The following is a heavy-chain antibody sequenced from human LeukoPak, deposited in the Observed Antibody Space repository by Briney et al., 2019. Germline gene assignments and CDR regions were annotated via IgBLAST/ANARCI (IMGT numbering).Heavy chain of an antibody. Sequence: SETLSLTCTVSGGSISNSGYYWGWIRQPPGKGLEWIGSIYYTTYTYYNPSLRSRVTISVDTSKNQFSLNLSSVTAADTAVYYCARGRHYYGSGSYYKKLDYWGQGTLVTVSS. CDR3: ARGRHYYGSGSYYKKLDY. D-gene: IGHD3-10*01. V-gene: IGHV4-39*01. CDR2: IYYTTYT. J-gene: IGHJ4*02. CDR1: GGSISNSGYY.